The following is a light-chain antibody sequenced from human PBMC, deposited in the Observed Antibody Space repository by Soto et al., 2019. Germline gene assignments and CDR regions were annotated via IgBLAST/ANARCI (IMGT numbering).Light chain of an antibody. CDR3: QHAKNFPV. V-gene: IGKV1-12*01. J-gene: IGKJ1*01. CDR1: QAISNW. CDR2: AVS. Sequence: DVQLIQSPSSVSAFVGDRVTLTCRASQAISNWVAWYQQKPGKGPKLLIFAVSSLQSGVPSRFSGSGSGTVFTLTINSLQPEDFATYYCQHAKNFPVFGQGTKVE.